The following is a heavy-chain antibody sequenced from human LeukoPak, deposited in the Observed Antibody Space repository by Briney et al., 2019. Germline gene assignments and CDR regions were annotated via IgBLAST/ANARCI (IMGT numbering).Heavy chain of an antibody. CDR1: GGSISNYY. Sequence: SETLSLTCTVSGGSISNYYWNWIRQPPGKGLEWIGYIYYTGSTNYNPSLKSRVTMSVDTSKNQFSLKLSSVTAADTAVYYCARDYDIWGRGTLVTVSS. CDR3: ARDYDI. J-gene: IGHJ3*02. CDR2: IYYTGST. V-gene: IGHV4-59*12.